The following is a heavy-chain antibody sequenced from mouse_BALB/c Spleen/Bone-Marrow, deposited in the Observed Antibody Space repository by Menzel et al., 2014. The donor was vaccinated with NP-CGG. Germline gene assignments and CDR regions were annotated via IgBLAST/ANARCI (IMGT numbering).Heavy chain of an antibody. J-gene: IGHJ3*01. CDR3: SRDYRYDTWFSY. V-gene: IGHV3-2*02. D-gene: IGHD2-14*01. CDR1: GYSITSDYA. CDR2: ISYSGFT. Sequence: EVKLMESGPGLVKPSQSLSLTCTVTGYSITSDYAWNWIRQFPGNKLEWMGYISYSGFTSYNPSLKSRISITRDTSKNQFFLQLNSVTTEDTATYCCSRDYRYDTWFSYWGQGTLVAVSA.